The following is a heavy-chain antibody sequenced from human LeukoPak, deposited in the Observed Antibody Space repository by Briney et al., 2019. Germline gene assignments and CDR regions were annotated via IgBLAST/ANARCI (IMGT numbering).Heavy chain of an antibody. CDR3: ARQTNGAFDV. J-gene: IGHJ3*01. D-gene: IGHD1-14*01. V-gene: IGHV4-59*08. CDR2: IYYTGNA. CDR1: GGSISPYY. Sequence: SETLSLTCTVSGGSISPYYWSWIRQPPGKGLEWIGYIYYTGNANYNPSLKSRVTTSVDTSKTQFSLKLSSVTAADTAVYFCARQTNGAFDVWGQGTMVTVSS.